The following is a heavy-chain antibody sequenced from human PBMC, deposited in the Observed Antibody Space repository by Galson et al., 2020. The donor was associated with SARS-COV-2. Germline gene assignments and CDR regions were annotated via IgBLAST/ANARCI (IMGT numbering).Heavy chain of an antibody. Sequence: GESLKISCAASGFTFSSYSMNWVRQAPGKGLEWVSYISSSSSTIYYVDSVTGRFTISRDNAKNSLYLQMNSLRDEDTAVYFCARDRVYCSSDRCYSDDVYYGMDVWGQGTTVTVSS. J-gene: IGHJ6*02. CDR2: ISSSSSTI. V-gene: IGHV3-48*02. CDR3: ARDRVYCSSDRCYSDDVYYGMDV. CDR1: GFTFSSYS. D-gene: IGHD2-2*01.